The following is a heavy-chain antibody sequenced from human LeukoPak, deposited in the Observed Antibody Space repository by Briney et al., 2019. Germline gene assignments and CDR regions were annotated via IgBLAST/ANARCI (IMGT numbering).Heavy chain of an antibody. V-gene: IGHV4-39*01. J-gene: IGHJ4*02. D-gene: IGHD4-17*01. CDR3: ARSSEYGDPFNY. Sequence: PSETLSLTCPVAGASISRRDYFWGWIRQPPGKGLEWIGSIYYSGSTYYSPSLKGRVTISVDTSKNQFSLKLNSVTAADTAVYYCARSSEYGDPFNYWGQGTLVTVSS. CDR1: GASISRRDYF. CDR2: IYYSGST.